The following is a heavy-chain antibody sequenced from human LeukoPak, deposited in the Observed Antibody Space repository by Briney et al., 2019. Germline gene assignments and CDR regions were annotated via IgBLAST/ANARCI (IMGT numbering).Heavy chain of an antibody. CDR1: GFTFSSYA. J-gene: IGHJ4*02. V-gene: IGHV3-23*01. Sequence: QAGGSLRLSCAASGFTFSSYAMSLVRQAPGKGLEWVSAISGSGGSTYYADSVKGRFTISRDNSKNTLYLQMNSLRAEDTAVYYCAKFASRNYGSGSYFGYWGQGTLVTVSS. D-gene: IGHD3-10*01. CDR3: AKFASRNYGSGSYFGY. CDR2: ISGSGGST.